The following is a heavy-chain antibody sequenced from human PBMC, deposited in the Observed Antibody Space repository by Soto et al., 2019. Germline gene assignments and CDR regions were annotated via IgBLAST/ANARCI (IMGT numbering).Heavy chain of an antibody. CDR3: AKPGYILTYGMDV. Sequence: PGGSLRLSCAASGFTFSSYAMSLVRQAPGKGLEWVSAISGSGGSTYYADSVKGRFTIARDNSKNTLYLQMNSLRAEDTAVYYCAKPGYILTYGMDVWGQGTTVTVSS. V-gene: IGHV3-23*01. CDR1: GFTFSSYA. D-gene: IGHD3-9*01. CDR2: ISGSGGST. J-gene: IGHJ6*02.